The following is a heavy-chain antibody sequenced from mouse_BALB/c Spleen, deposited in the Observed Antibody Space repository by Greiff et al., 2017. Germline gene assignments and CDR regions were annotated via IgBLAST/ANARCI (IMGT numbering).Heavy chain of an antibody. V-gene: IGHV14-3*02. D-gene: IGHD1-1*01. J-gene: IGHJ3*01. Sequence: EVNVVESGAELVKPGASVKLSCTASGFNIKDTYMHWVKQRPEQGLEWIGRIDPANGNTKYDPKFQGKATITADTSSNTAYLQLSSLTSEDTAVYYCAPHYYGSSWFAYGGQGTLVTVSA. CDR3: APHYYGSSWFAY. CDR1: GFNIKDTY. CDR2: IDPANGNT.